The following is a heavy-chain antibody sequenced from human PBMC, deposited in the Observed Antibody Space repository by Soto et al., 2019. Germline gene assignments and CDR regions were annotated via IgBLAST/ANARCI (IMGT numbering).Heavy chain of an antibody. CDR2: IYYSGST. J-gene: IGHJ4*02. CDR1: GGSISSGDYY. D-gene: IGHD1-26*01. CDR3: ARVYSGSYSDY. Sequence: SETLSLTCSVSGGSISSGDYYWNWIRQPPGKGLEWIGDIYYSGSTYYNSSLKSRVTISVDTSKNQFSLKLTSVTAADTAVYYCARVYSGSYSDYWGQGTLVTVSS. V-gene: IGHV4-30-4*01.